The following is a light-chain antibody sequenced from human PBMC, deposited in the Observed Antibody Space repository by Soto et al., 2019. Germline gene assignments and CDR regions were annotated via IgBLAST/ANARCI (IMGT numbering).Light chain of an antibody. CDR3: QVRNSRNDHYV. CDR2: DDS. Sequence: LTHPPSISVSLGQTARFICVGDIIGSESVHWYQQKPGQAPIVVVYDDSDRPSGIPERFSGSSSGNTATLTISGVEAGDEADYYCQVRNSRNDHYVFAPWNKVTV. V-gene: IGLV3-21*02. CDR1: IIGSES. J-gene: IGLJ1*01.